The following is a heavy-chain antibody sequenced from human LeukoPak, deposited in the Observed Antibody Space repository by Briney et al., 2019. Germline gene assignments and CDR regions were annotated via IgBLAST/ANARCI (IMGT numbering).Heavy chain of an antibody. CDR2: ISSLSGTI. D-gene: IGHD3-16*01. Sequence: PGGSLRLSCAASGFTFSSYSMNWVRQAPGKGLEWVSYISSLSGTINYADSVKGRFIISRDNAKNSMFLQMNSLRAEDTAVYYCVRDQGGAVSYWGQGTLVTVPS. CDR1: GFTFSSYS. CDR3: VRDQGGAVSY. J-gene: IGHJ4*02. V-gene: IGHV3-48*01.